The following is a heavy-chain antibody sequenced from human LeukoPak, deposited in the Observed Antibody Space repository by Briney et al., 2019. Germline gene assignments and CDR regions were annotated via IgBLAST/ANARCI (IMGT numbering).Heavy chain of an antibody. CDR2: IYHSGSA. CDR3: ARVGTYYDFWRYFDY. V-gene: IGHV4-38-2*01. D-gene: IGHD3-3*01. CDR1: GYSISSGYY. J-gene: IGHJ4*02. Sequence: PSETLSLTCAVSGYSISSGYYCGWIRQPPGKGLEWIGSIYHSGSAYYNPSLKSRVTISVDTSKNQFSLKLSSVTAADTAVYYCARVGTYYDFWRYFDYWGQGTLVTVSS.